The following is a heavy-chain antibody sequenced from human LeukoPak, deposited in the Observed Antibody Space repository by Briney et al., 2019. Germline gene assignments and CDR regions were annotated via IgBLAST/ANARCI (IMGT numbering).Heavy chain of an antibody. D-gene: IGHD3-3*01. V-gene: IGHV4-59*11. CDR3: AREGSVTTIFGVVNWFDP. Sequence: SETLSLTCTVSGGSISSHYWSWIRQPPGKGLEWIGYIYYSGNTNYNPPLKSRVTISVDTSKSQFSLKLNSVTAADTAVYYCAREGSVTTIFGVVNWFDPWGQGTLVTVSS. J-gene: IGHJ5*02. CDR1: GGSISSHY. CDR2: IYYSGNT.